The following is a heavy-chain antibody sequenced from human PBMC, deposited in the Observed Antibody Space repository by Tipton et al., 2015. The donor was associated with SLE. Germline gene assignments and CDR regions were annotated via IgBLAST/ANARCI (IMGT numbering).Heavy chain of an antibody. Sequence: GSLRLSCAASGFTFNGYAMSWVRQAPGKGLEWVSVIYSGGSTYYADSVKGRFTISRDNSKNTLYLQMNSLRAEDTAVYYCARDRGSSWFFFDYWGQGSLVTVSS. D-gene: IGHD6-13*01. CDR3: ARDRGSSWFFFDY. V-gene: IGHV3-66*02. J-gene: IGHJ4*02. CDR2: IYSGGST. CDR1: GFTFNGYA.